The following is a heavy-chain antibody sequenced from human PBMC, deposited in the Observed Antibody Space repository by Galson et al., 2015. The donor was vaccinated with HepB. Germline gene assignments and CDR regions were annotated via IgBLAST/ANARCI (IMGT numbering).Heavy chain of an antibody. V-gene: IGHV3-7*01. CDR3: ARDANYFSGSAYYDAFDM. Sequence: SVRLSCAAPGLSFNSYWMSWVRQAPGKGLEWVANIKEDGSEKNYVDSVRGRFTISRDNAEKSLFLQMTSLRDEDTAVYYCARDANYFSGSAYYDAFDMWGQGTMVTVSS. CDR1: GLSFNSYW. CDR2: IKEDGSEK. D-gene: IGHD1-26*01. J-gene: IGHJ3*02.